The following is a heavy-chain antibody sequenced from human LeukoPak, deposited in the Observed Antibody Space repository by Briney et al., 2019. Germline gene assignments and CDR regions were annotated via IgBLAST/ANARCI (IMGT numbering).Heavy chain of an antibody. J-gene: IGHJ4*02. D-gene: IGHD2-21*02. CDR3: ARGGVTSRLNRPFDY. V-gene: IGHV1-46*01. Sequence: AAVKVSCKASGYTFTRYYMHWVRQAPGQGLEWMGIINPSGGSTSYAQKFQGRVTMTRDTSTSTVYMELSSLRSEDTAVYYCARGGVTSRLNRPFDYWGQGTLVTVSS. CDR1: GYTFTRYY. CDR2: INPSGGST.